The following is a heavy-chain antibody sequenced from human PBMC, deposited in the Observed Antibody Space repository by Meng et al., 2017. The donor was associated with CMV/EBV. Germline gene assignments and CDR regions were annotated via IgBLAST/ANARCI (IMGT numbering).Heavy chain of an antibody. V-gene: IGHV3-33*06. CDR3: AKPYCSSTSCYTGRGGFDY. CDR2: IWYDGSNK. J-gene: IGHJ4*02. Sequence: FSRYCIHWVRQAPSEGLEWVAVIWYDGSNKYYADSVKGRFTISRDNSKNTLYLQMNSLRAEDTAVYYCAKPYCSSTSCYTGRGGFDYWGQGTLVTVSS. D-gene: IGHD2-2*02. CDR1: FSRYC.